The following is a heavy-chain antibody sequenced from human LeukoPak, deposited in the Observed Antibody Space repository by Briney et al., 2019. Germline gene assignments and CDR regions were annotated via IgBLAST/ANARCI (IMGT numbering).Heavy chain of an antibody. CDR2: LDREHART. J-gene: IGHJ5*02. CDR1: GYTLSALS. V-gene: IGHV1-24*01. CDR3: TTDSLHNWFDP. Sequence: ASVKVSCKVSGYTLSALSIHWVRQVPGKGLEWMGGLDREHARTTYAERFQGRVTMTEDTSADIAYMELSSLRSEDTAVYYCTTDSLHNWFDPWGQGTLVTVSS. D-gene: IGHD5-24*01.